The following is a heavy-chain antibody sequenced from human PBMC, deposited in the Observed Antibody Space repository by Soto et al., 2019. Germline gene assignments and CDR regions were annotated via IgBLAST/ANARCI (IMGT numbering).Heavy chain of an antibody. V-gene: IGHV4-39*01. Sequence: QLQLQESGPGLVKPSETLSLTCTVSGGSISSSSYYWGWIRQPPGKGLEWIGSIYYSGSTYYNPSLKSRVTISVDTSKNQFSLKLSSVTAADTAVYYCARRSPSNGIDAFDIWGQGTMVTVSS. CDR1: GGSISSSSYY. D-gene: IGHD2-2*01. CDR3: ARRSPSNGIDAFDI. CDR2: IYYSGST. J-gene: IGHJ3*02.